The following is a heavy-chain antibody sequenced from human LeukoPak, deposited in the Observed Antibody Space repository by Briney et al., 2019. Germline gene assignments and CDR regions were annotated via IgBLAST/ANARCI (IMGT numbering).Heavy chain of an antibody. CDR1: GYTFTNYY. CDR3: ARDYGGNFGLDY. D-gene: IGHD4-23*01. CDR2: INPKSGGT. V-gene: IGHV1-2*06. J-gene: IGHJ4*02. Sequence: GASMKVSCKASGYTFTNYYMHWVRQAPGQGLEWMGRINPKSGGTNYPQKFQGRVTMTMDTFISTAYMELSRLQSDDTAMYYCARDYGGNFGLDYWGQGTLVTVSS.